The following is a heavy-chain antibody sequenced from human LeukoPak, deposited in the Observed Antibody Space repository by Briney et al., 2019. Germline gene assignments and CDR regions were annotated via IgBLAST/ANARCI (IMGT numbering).Heavy chain of an antibody. V-gene: IGHV3-9*01. J-gene: IGHJ4*02. D-gene: IGHD3-22*01. Sequence: PGRSLRLSCAASGFTFDDYAMHWVRQAPGKGLEWVSGISWNSGSIGYADSVKGRFTISRDNAKNSLYLQMNSLRAEDTAVYYCAKGGYSYDSSGHNYFDYWGQGSLVTVSS. CDR1: GFTFDDYA. CDR3: AKGGYSYDSSGHNYFDY. CDR2: ISWNSGSI.